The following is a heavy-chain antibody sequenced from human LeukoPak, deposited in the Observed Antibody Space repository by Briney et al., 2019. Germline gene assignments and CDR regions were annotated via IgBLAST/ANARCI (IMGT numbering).Heavy chain of an antibody. CDR2: IYPGASDT. D-gene: IGHD2-2*01. CDR3: ARQVVPAAQHYYYMDV. CDR1: GYSFTSYW. Sequence: GESLKISCKGSGYSFTSYWIGWVRQMPGKGLEWMGIIYPGASDTRYSPSFQGQVTISADKSISTAYLQWSSLKASESAMYSCARQVVPAAQHYYYMDVWGKGTTVTVSS. J-gene: IGHJ6*03. V-gene: IGHV5-51*01.